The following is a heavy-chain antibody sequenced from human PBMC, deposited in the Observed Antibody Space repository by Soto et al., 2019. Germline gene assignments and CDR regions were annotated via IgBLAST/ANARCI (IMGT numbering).Heavy chain of an antibody. Sequence: AASRFSFCISVVHWVRQTPGKGLEWVAVISYDGSNKYYADSVKGRFTISRDNSKNTLYLQMNSLRAEDTAVYYCELSTESSSWLFEYWGQGTLVTVSS. CDR2: ISYDGSNK. D-gene: IGHD6-13*01. CDR3: ELSTESSSWLFEY. J-gene: IGHJ4*02. CDR1: RFSFCISV. V-gene: IGHV3-30*03.